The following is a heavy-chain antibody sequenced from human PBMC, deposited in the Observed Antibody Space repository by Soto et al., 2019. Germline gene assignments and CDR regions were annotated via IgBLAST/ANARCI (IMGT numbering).Heavy chain of an antibody. D-gene: IGHD2-8*02. Sequence: SETLSLTCTVSGGSIGTYYWSWIRQPPGKGLEWIGYVFYSGSANYNPSLKSRVTMSVDTSKNQFSLKLTSVTAADTAVYYCARDKITGLFDYWGQGTLVTVSS. CDR2: VFYSGSA. V-gene: IGHV4-59*12. CDR3: ARDKITGLFDY. J-gene: IGHJ4*02. CDR1: GGSIGTYY.